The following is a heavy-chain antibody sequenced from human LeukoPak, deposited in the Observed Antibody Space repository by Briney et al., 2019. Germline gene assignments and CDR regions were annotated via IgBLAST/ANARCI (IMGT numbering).Heavy chain of an antibody. D-gene: IGHD3-22*01. CDR3: ARESDYYDSSGYESVSWFDP. Sequence: PSETLSLTCTVSGGSISSYYWSWIRQPPGKGLEWIGYIYYSGSTNYNPSLKSRVTISVDTSKNQFFLKLSSVTAADTAVYYCARESDYYDSSGYESVSWFDPWGQGTLVTVSS. J-gene: IGHJ5*02. CDR1: GGSISSYY. CDR2: IYYSGST. V-gene: IGHV4-59*01.